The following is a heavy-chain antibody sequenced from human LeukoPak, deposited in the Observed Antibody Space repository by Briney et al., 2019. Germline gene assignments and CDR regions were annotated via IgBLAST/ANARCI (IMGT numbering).Heavy chain of an antibody. V-gene: IGHV1-2*02. J-gene: IGHJ5*02. CDR3: ARGSRFHPQNWFDP. CDR2: VGPNTGGT. Sequence: ASVKVSCKASGYTFIDYYIHWVRQAPGQGLEWMGWVGPNTGGTYYAQTFQGRVTMISAASISTVYMELTSLTYDDTAVYYCARGSRFHPQNWFDPWGQGTLITVSS. CDR1: GYTFIDYY. D-gene: IGHD3-10*01.